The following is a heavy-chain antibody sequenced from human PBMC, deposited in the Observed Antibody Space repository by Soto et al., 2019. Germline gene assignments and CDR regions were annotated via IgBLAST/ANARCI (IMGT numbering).Heavy chain of an antibody. Sequence: PGGSLRLSCAASGFTFSSYGMHWVRQAPGKGLEWVAVISYDGSNKYYADSVEGRFTISRDNSKNTLYLQMNSLRAEDTAVYYCAKTVGQWLPYFDYWGQGTLVTVSS. V-gene: IGHV3-30*18. D-gene: IGHD6-19*01. J-gene: IGHJ4*02. CDR3: AKTVGQWLPYFDY. CDR1: GFTFSSYG. CDR2: ISYDGSNK.